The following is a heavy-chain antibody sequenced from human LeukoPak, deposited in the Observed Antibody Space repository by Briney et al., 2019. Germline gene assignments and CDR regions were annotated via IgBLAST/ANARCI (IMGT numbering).Heavy chain of an antibody. J-gene: IGHJ5*02. V-gene: IGHV4-39*01. Sequence: SETLSLTCTVSGGSISSSNYYWRWIRQPPGKGLEWIGNIYYSGSTYYNPSLKSRVTISVDTSKNQFSLKLSSVTAADTAVYYCARVYNWFDPWGQGTLVTVSS. CDR1: GGSISSSNYY. CDR3: ARVYNWFDP. CDR2: IYYSGST.